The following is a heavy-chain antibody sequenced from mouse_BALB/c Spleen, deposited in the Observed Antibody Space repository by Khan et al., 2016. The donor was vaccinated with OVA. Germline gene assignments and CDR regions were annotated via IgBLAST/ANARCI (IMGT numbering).Heavy chain of an antibody. V-gene: IGHV9-1*02. Sequence: QIQLVQSGPELKKPGETVKISCKASGYSFTNYVMNWVKQAPGKGLKWMGWINTYIGEPTYSDDFKGRFAFSLETSASTAYLQLNNLKNEDMATYFGARGNRDLGYWGQGTTLTVSP. CDR3: ARGNRDLGY. CDR2: INTYIGEP. CDR1: GYSFTNYV. J-gene: IGHJ2*01. D-gene: IGHD2-1*01.